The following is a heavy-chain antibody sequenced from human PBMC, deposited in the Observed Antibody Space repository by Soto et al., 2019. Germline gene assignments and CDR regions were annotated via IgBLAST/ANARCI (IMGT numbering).Heavy chain of an antibody. J-gene: IGHJ6*02. Sequence: SQTLSLTCAISGDSVSSNSAAWNWIRQSPSRGLEWLGRTYYRSKWYNDYAVSVKSRITINPHTSKNEFSLQLNSVTPEDTAVYYCAREVGVGVVVHNYYYGMDVWGQGTTVTVSS. CDR2: TYYRSKWYN. D-gene: IGHD3-22*01. V-gene: IGHV6-1*01. CDR3: AREVGVGVVVHNYYYGMDV. CDR1: GDSVSSNSAA.